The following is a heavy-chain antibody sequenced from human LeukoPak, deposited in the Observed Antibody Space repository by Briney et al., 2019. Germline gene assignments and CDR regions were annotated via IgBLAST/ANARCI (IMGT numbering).Heavy chain of an antibody. D-gene: IGHD3-16*01. Sequence: GESLNISCNGSGYSFTSYWTAWVRQIPGRGLDWMGIIYPGDSDTRYSPSFQGQVTISADKSISTAYLQWSSLEASDTAMYYCARHSYYDYVWGVWGQGTLVTVSS. J-gene: IGHJ4*02. CDR3: ARHSYYDYVWGV. CDR1: GYSFTSYW. CDR2: IYPGDSDT. V-gene: IGHV5-51*01.